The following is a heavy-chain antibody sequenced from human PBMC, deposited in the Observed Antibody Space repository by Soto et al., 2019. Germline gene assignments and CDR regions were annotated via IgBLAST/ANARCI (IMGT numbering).Heavy chain of an antibody. CDR3: ATVGVVGAHFDY. Sequence: GGSLRLSCAASGFTFSDYYMSWIRQAPGKGLEWVSYISSSSSYTNYADSVKGRFTISRDNAKNSLYLQMNSLRAEDTAVYYCATVGVVGAHFDYWGQGTLVTVS. V-gene: IGHV3-11*06. D-gene: IGHD1-26*01. J-gene: IGHJ4*02. CDR1: GFTFSDYY. CDR2: ISSSSSYT.